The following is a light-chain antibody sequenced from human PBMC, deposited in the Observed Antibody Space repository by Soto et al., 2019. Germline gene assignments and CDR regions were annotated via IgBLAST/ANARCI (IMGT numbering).Light chain of an antibody. CDR2: GAS. Sequence: EIVLTQSPGTLSLSPGERATLSCRASQSISTTYLAWYQRKPGQAPRLLIYGASSRAAVIPDRFSGSGSGTDFTLTISRLEPEDFAVYYCQQYSSSPPYTFGQGTKLEIK. CDR1: QSISTTY. J-gene: IGKJ2*01. V-gene: IGKV3-20*01. CDR3: QQYSSSPPYT.